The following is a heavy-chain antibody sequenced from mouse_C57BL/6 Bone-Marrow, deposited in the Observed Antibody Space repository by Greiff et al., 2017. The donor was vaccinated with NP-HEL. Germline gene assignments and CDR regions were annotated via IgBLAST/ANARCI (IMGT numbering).Heavy chain of an antibody. J-gene: IGHJ3*01. CDR3: ARAPLYYYGSSLPY. D-gene: IGHD1-1*01. CDR1: GYTFTDYY. CDR2: IGPGSGST. Sequence: QVQLQQSGAELVKPGASVKISCKASGYTFTDYYINWVKQRPGQGLAWIGKIGPGSGSTYYNEKIKGKATLTADKSSSTAYMQLSSLTSEDSAVYFCARAPLYYYGSSLPYWGQGTLVTVSA. V-gene: IGHV1-77*01.